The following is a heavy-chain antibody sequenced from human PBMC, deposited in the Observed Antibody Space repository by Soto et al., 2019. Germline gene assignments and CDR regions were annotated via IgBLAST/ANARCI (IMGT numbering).Heavy chain of an antibody. CDR1: GFVFRDFQ. Sequence: PGGSLRLSCAASGFVFRDFQFNWGRQAPGGGLEWLSSITGTSAFTEYAESIEGRFTISRDNPNKLLFLHMDNLRPEDTAVYYCARDNLAFQGAFDLWGQGTLVTVSS. CDR3: ARDNLAFQGAFDL. CDR2: ITGTSAFT. V-gene: IGHV3-21*01. D-gene: IGHD3-16*01. J-gene: IGHJ4*02.